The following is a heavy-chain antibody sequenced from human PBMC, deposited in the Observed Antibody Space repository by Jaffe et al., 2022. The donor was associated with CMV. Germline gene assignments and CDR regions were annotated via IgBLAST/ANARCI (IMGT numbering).Heavy chain of an antibody. CDR1: GFTFSSYD. J-gene: IGHJ6*02. D-gene: IGHD6-13*01. V-gene: IGHV3-13*01. Sequence: EVQLVESGGGLVQPGGSLRLSCAASGFTFSSYDMHWVRQATGKGLEWVSAIGTAGDTYYPGSVKGRFTISRENAKNSLYLQMNSLRAGDTAVYYCARGDQHTTRYYYYGMDVWGQGTTVTVSS. CDR2: IGTAGDT. CDR3: ARGDQHTTRYYYYGMDV.